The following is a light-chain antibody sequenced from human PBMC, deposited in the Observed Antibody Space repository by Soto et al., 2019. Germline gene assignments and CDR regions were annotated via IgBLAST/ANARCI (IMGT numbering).Light chain of an antibody. CDR1: YSVSSN. CDR3: QQYGSPWT. CDR2: DAS. Sequence: EIVMTQSPATLSVSPGERSTLSCRASYSVSSNLAWYQQKPGQAPRLLIYDASNRATGIPDRFSGSGSGTDFTLTISRLEPEDFAVYYCQQYGSPWTFGQGTKVDI. J-gene: IGKJ1*01. V-gene: IGKV3-20*01.